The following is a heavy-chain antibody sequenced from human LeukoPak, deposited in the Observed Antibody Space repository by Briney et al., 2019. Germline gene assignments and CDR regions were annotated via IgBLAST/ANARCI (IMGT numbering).Heavy chain of an antibody. V-gene: IGHV3-53*01. J-gene: IGHJ4*02. CDR2: IYASGGA. CDR3: VRRHDY. Sequence: PGGSLRLSCVASGFDVSDNFMLWIRQAPGQGLEWISIIYASGGAFHSESVKGRFSALRDTSKNTIFLQMNNLRAADTAMYYCVRRHDYWGQGTLVTVSS. CDR1: GFDVSDNF.